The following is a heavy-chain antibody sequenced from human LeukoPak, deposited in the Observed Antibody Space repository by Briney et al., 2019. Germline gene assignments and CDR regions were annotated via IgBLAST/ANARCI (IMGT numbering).Heavy chain of an antibody. J-gene: IGHJ4*02. V-gene: IGHV3-23*01. Sequence: PGGSLRLSCAASGFTFSSYAMTWVRQAPGKGLEWVSGVSGSGGSTNYADSVRGRFTISRDNSKNTLYLQMNSLRVEDTAIYYCAKRYDYASSGYYSPEYWGPGTLVTVSS. CDR3: AKRYDYASSGYYSPEY. D-gene: IGHD3-22*01. CDR2: VSGSGGST. CDR1: GFTFSSYA.